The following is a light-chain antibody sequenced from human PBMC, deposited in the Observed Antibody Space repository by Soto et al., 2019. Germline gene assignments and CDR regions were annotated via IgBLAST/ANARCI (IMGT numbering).Light chain of an antibody. CDR1: SSDVGGYNY. CDR2: EVS. CDR3: ISYAGSNNLV. V-gene: IGLV2-8*01. J-gene: IGLJ2*01. Sequence: QSALTQPPSASGSPGQSVTISCTGTSSDVGGYNYVSWYQQHPGKAPKLMIYEVSKRPSGVPDRFSGSKSGNTASLTVSGLQAEDEADYYCISYAGSNNLVFGGGTQVTVL.